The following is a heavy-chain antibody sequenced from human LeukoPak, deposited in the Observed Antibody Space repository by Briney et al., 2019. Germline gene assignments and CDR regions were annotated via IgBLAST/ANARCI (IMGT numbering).Heavy chain of an antibody. CDR1: GFTFSGYW. J-gene: IGHJ4*02. CDR3: ARFRYNYGLYYFDY. V-gene: IGHV3-7*04. CDR2: IKQDGSEK. D-gene: IGHD5-18*01. Sequence: PGGSLRLSCAASGFTFSGYWMGWVRQAPGKGLEWVANIKQDGSEKYYVDSVKGRFTISRDNAKNSLYLQMNRLRAEDTAVYYCARFRYNYGLYYFDYWGQGTLVTVSS.